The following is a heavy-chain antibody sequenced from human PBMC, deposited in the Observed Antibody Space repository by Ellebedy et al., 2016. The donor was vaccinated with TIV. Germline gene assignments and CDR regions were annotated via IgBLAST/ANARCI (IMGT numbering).Heavy chain of an antibody. J-gene: IGHJ4*02. Sequence: ASVKVSCXASGYTFTGRYMHWVRQAPGQGPEWVGCINPNSGVTAYPPKFQGRVTVTRDTSVSIVSMDLSSLRSDDTALYYCAREMLGDNKSFDYWGQGTLVTVSS. CDR3: AREMLGDNKSFDY. D-gene: IGHD1-26*01. V-gene: IGHV1-2*02. CDR1: GYTFTGRY. CDR2: INPNSGVT.